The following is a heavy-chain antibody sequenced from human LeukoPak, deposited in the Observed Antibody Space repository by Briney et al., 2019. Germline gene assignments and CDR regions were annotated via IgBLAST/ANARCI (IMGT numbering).Heavy chain of an antibody. Sequence: SETLSLTCAVYGGSFSGYYWGWIRQPPGKGLEWIGEINHSGSTNYNPSLKSRVTISVDTSKNQFSLKLSSVTAADTAVYYCATQHSNYYYGMDVWGQGTTVTVSS. D-gene: IGHD4-4*01. V-gene: IGHV4-34*01. CDR1: GGSFSGYY. CDR3: ATQHSNYYYGMDV. J-gene: IGHJ6*02. CDR2: INHSGST.